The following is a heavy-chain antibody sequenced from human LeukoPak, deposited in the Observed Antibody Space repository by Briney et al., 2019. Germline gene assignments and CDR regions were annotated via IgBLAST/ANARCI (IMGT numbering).Heavy chain of an antibody. V-gene: IGHV3-7*01. CDR2: IKQDGSEK. J-gene: IGHJ4*02. CDR3: ARDAEQQLHTSFSFDY. Sequence: TGGSLRLSCAASGFTFNNYRMTWVRQAPGKGLEWVANIKQDGSEKYYVDSVKGRFTISRDNAKNSLYLQMNSLRAEDTAVYYCARDAEQQLHTSFSFDYWGPGTLVAVSS. D-gene: IGHD6-13*01. CDR1: GFTFNNYR.